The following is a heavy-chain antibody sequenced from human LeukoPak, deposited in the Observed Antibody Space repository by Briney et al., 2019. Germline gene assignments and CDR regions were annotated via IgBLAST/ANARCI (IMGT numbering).Heavy chain of an antibody. CDR2: FDPEDGET. CDR3: ARDYLLDY. CDR1: GYTLTELS. Sequence: ASVKVSCKVSGYTLTELSMHWVRQAPGKGLEWMGGFDPEDGETIYAQKFQGRVTMTTDTSVNTVYMDLRSLRSDDTAVYYCARDYLLDYWGQGTLVTVSS. J-gene: IGHJ4*02. V-gene: IGHV1-24*01.